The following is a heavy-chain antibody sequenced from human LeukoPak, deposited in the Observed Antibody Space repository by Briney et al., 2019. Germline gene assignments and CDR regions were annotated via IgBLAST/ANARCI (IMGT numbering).Heavy chain of an antibody. J-gene: IGHJ4*02. CDR2: IYTSEST. Sequence: SETLSLTCTVSGYSISSGYYWGWIRQPAGKGLEWIGRIYTSESTNYNPSLKSRVTMSVDTSKNQFSLKLSSVTAADTAVYYCARERGSSWSLDYWGQGTLVTVSS. CDR3: ARERGSSWSLDY. CDR1: GYSISSGYY. V-gene: IGHV4-4*07. D-gene: IGHD6-13*01.